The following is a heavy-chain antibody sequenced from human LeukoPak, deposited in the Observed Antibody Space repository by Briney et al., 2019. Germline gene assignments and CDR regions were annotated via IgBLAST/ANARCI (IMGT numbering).Heavy chain of an antibody. V-gene: IGHV3-11*04. Sequence: GGSLRLSCAASGFTFSDYYMSWIRQAPGKGLEGVSYISSSGSTIYYADSVKGRFTISRDNAKNSLYLQMNSLRAEDTAVYYCASDSITMIVGAPFDIWGQGTMVTVSS. CDR2: ISSSGSTI. CDR3: ASDSITMIVGAPFDI. CDR1: GFTFSDYY. J-gene: IGHJ3*02. D-gene: IGHD3-22*01.